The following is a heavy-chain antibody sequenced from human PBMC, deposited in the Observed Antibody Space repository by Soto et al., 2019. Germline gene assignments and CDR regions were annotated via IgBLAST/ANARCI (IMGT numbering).Heavy chain of an antibody. CDR3: ARGLGYSGYADY. Sequence: QVHLVQSGAEVKKPGSSVKVSCKASGGTFSSYTISWVRQAPGQGLEWMGRIIPILGIANYAQKFQGRVTITADKSTSTAYMELSSLRSEDTAVYYCARGLGYSGYADYWGQGTLVTVSS. CDR2: IIPILGIA. V-gene: IGHV1-69*02. CDR1: GGTFSSYT. D-gene: IGHD5-12*01. J-gene: IGHJ4*02.